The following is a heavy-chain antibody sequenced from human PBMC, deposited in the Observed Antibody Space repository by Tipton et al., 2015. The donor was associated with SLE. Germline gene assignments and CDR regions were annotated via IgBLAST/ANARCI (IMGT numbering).Heavy chain of an antibody. Sequence: TLSLTCTVSGVYIGSGGYYWSWIRQPPGKGLEWIGRSDHSGSTYYTPSLKSRVTISVDTSKNQFSLKLTSVTAADSAVYYCARADSSGSILSDYWGQGTLVTVSS. CDR1: GVYIGSGGYY. V-gene: IGHV4-38-2*02. CDR3: ARADSSGSILSDY. D-gene: IGHD3-22*01. CDR2: SDHSGST. J-gene: IGHJ4*02.